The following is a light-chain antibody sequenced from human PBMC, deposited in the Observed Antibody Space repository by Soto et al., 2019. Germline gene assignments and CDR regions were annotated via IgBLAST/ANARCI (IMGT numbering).Light chain of an antibody. CDR3: QQYESFPWT. CDR1: QSISTW. V-gene: IGKV1-5*03. Sequence: DIQMTQSPSNLSASVGDRVTITCRARQSISTWLAWYQQKPGKAPKILIYRASSLESGVPSRFSGSGSETEFTLTISSLQPDDLATYYCQQYESFPWTFGQGTKVEIK. J-gene: IGKJ1*01. CDR2: RAS.